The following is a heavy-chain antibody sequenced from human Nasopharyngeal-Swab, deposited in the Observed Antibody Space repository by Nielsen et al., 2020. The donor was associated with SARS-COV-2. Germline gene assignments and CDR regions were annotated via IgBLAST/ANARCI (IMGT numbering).Heavy chain of an antibody. CDR3: ARVPALIPYYYYGMDV. CDR2: ISWNSGSI. Sequence: SLKISCAASGFTFDDYAMHWVRQAPGKGLEWVSGISWNSGSIGYADSVKGRFTISRDNAKNSLYLQMNSLRAEDTAVYYCARVPALIPYYYYGMDVWGQGTTVTVSS. D-gene: IGHD2-21*01. J-gene: IGHJ6*02. CDR1: GFTFDDYA. V-gene: IGHV3-9*01.